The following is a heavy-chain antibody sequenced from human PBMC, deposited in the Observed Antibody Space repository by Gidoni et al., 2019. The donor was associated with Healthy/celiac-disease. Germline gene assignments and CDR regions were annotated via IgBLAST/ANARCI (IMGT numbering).Heavy chain of an antibody. CDR2: IWYDGSNK. CDR1: GFTFSSYG. CDR3: ARALDCGGDCYPRGMDV. J-gene: IGHJ6*02. Sequence: QVQLVASGGGVVKPGRSLRLSCAASGFTFSSYGMHWVRQAPGKGLEWVAVIWYDGSNKYYADSVKGRFTISRDNSKNTLYLQMNSLRAEDTAVYYCARALDCGGDCYPRGMDVWGQGTTVTVSS. D-gene: IGHD2-21*02. V-gene: IGHV3-33*01.